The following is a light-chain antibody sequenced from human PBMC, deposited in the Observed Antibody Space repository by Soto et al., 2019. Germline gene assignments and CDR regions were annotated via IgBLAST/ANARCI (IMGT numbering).Light chain of an antibody. CDR2: DVR. V-gene: IGLV2-14*01. CDR3: SSYTSSSTRV. Sequence: QSALTQPASVSGSPGQSITISCTGTSSDVGGYNYVSWYQQQPGKAPKLMIYDVRERTSGVSNRFSGSKSVITASLTISGLQAEDEADYYCSSYTSSSTRVFGTGTKLTFL. J-gene: IGLJ1*01. CDR1: SSDVGGYNY.